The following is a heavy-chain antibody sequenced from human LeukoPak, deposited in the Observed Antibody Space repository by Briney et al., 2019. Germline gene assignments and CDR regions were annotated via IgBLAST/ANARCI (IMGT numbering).Heavy chain of an antibody. CDR2: IKSKADGETI. D-gene: IGHD1-20*01. J-gene: IGHJ4*02. CDR3: STLTSRGLSDS. V-gene: IGHV3-15*07. CDR1: GFTFTNAW. Sequence: GGSLRLSCAASGFTFTNAWMNWVRQAPGKGLDWVGRIKSKADGETIDYAAPVKGRFTFSRDDSKNMLYLQMNSLKSEDTAVYYCSTLTSRGLSDSWGQGTLVTVSS.